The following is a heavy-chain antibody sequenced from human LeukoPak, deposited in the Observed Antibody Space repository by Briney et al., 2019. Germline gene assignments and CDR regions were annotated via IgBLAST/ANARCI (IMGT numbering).Heavy chain of an antibody. J-gene: IGHJ4*02. CDR1: GFTFSSYA. D-gene: IGHD2-8*01. CDR2: ISGSGGST. V-gene: IGHV3-23*01. Sequence: PGGSLRLSWEASGFTFSSYAMSWVRQAPGKGLDWFSAISGSGGSTYYADSVKGRFTISRDNSKNTLYLQMNSLRAEDTAVYYCAKENVLYPRGELDYWGQGTLVTVSS. CDR3: AKENVLYPRGELDY.